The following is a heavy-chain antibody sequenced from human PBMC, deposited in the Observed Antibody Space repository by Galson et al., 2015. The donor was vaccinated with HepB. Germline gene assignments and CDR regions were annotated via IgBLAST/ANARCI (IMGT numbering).Heavy chain of an antibody. D-gene: IGHD2-2*01. CDR1: GFTFTSSA. Sequence: SVKVSCKASGFTFTSSAVQWVRQARGQRLEWTGWIVVGSGNTNYAQKFQERVTITRDMSTSTAYMELSSLRSEDTAVYYCAAEGYCSSTSCPTNMDVWGKGTTVTVSS. CDR3: AAEGYCSSTSCPTNMDV. CDR2: IVVGSGNT. V-gene: IGHV1-58*01. J-gene: IGHJ6*03.